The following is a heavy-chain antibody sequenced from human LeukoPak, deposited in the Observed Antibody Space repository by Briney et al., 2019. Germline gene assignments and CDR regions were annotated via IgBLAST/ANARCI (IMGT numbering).Heavy chain of an antibody. CDR1: GGSISNYF. CDR3: ARRTYYYDSSGYFFDWFDP. V-gene: IGHV4-4*07. CDR2: IYSTGRS. J-gene: IGHJ5*02. D-gene: IGHD3-22*01. Sequence: SETLSLTCTVSGGSISNYFWSWVRQPAGKGLEWIGRIYSTGRSDYNPSLKSRITMSVDTSKNQFSLKLSSVTAADTAVYYCARRTYYYDSSGYFFDWFDPWGQGTLVTVSS.